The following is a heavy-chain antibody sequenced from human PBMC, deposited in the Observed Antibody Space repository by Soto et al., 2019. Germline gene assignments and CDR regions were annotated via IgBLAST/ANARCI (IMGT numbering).Heavy chain of an antibody. V-gene: IGHV3-30-3*01. CDR1: DFTFSNYA. D-gene: IGHD3-9*01. Sequence: GGSLTLSCAASDFTFSNYAMHWVRQAPGKGLEWVAVISYDGSNKYYADSVKGRFTISRDNSKNTLYLQMNSLRPEDTAVYYCASSVLRYFDWLRGLDPWGQGT. CDR3: ASSVLRYFDWLRGLDP. CDR2: ISYDGSNK. J-gene: IGHJ5*02.